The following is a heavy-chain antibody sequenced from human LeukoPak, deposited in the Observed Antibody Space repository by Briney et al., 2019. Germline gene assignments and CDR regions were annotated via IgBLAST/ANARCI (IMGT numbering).Heavy chain of an antibody. J-gene: IGHJ4*02. D-gene: IGHD2-2*01. CDR2: ISDSGSTT. V-gene: IGHV3-23*01. Sequence: GGSLRLSCAASGFTFRSYAMSWVRQAPGKGLEWVSGISDSGSTTYYADSVKGRFTISRDNSKNTLYLQINSLRAEDTAVFYCAKSSDSSTSFDYWGQGTLVTVSS. CDR3: AKSSDSSTSFDY. CDR1: GFTFRSYA.